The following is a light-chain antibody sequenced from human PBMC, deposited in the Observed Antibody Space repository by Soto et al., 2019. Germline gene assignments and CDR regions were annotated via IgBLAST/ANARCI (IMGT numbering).Light chain of an antibody. J-gene: IGKJ4*01. CDR1: QSLSNTY. V-gene: IGKV3D-7*01. CDR2: GAS. CDR3: HQGFDLPLT. Sequence: EIVMTQSPVTLSLSPGDRATLSCRASQSLSNTYISWYQQKPGQAPRLLIYGASTRATGIPARFSGSGSGTDFTLTISSLQPEDFALYYCHQGFDLPLTFGGGTKVDIK.